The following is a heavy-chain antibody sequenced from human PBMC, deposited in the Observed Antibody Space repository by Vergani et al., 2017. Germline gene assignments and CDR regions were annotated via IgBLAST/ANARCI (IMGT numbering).Heavy chain of an antibody. D-gene: IGHD1-1*01. CDR3: AGANWNDPENVDY. CDR1: GFTFSSYS. V-gene: IGHV3-21*01. J-gene: IGHJ4*02. Sequence: EVQLVESGGGPVKPGGSLRLSCAASGFTFSSYSMNWVRQAPGKGLEWVSSISSSSSYIYYADSVKGRFTISRDNAKNSLYLQMNSLRAEDTAVYYCAGANWNDPENVDYWGQGTLVTVSS. CDR2: ISSSSSYI.